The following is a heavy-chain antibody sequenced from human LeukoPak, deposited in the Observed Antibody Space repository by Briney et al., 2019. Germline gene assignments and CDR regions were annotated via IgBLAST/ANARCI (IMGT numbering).Heavy chain of an antibody. CDR3: ARDTVFATYSSSWYPWWFDP. D-gene: IGHD6-13*01. CDR1: GYTLTELS. CDR2: FDPEDGET. Sequence: GASVKVSCKVSGYTLTELSMHWVRQAPGKGLEWMGGFDPEDGETIYAQKFQGRVTMTEDTSTDTAYMELSSLRSEDTAVYYCARDTVFATYSSSWYPWWFDPWGQGTLVTVSS. J-gene: IGHJ5*02. V-gene: IGHV1-24*01.